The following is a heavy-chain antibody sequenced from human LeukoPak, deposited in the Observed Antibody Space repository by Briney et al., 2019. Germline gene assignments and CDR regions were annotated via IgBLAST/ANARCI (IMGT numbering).Heavy chain of an antibody. Sequence: GGSLRLSCAASGFTFSSYSMNWVRQAPGKGLEWVSGISPSGGGTYYADSVKGRFTISRDDSKNTLSLQMNSLRVEDTALYYCAKGGLVHRFDPWGQGTLVTVSS. CDR3: AKGGLVHRFDP. CDR1: GFTFSSYS. J-gene: IGHJ5*02. V-gene: IGHV3-23*01. CDR2: ISPSGGGT.